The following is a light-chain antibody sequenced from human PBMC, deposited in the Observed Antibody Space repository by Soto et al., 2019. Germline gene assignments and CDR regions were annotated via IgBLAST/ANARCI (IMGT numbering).Light chain of an antibody. V-gene: IGKV3-15*01. Sequence: EIVMKQSPATLSVSPGERATLSCRASQSVSSNLAWYQQKPGQAPRLLIYGASTRATGIPARFSGSGSGTDLTLTISSLQSEDFAVYSCQQYNNWPPLTFGGGTTVEIK. CDR1: QSVSSN. CDR2: GAS. J-gene: IGKJ4*01. CDR3: QQYNNWPPLT.